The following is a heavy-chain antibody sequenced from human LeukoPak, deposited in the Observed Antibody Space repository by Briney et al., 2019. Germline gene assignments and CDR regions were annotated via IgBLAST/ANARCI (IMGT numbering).Heavy chain of an antibody. D-gene: IGHD6-13*01. Sequence: PSETLSLTCAVYGGSFSGYYWSWLRQPPGKGLEWIGEINHSGSTNYNPSLKSRVTISVDTSKNQFSLKLSSVTAADTAAYYCARSDIATAGAPFDYWGQGTLVTVSS. CDR3: ARSDIATAGAPFDY. CDR2: INHSGST. V-gene: IGHV4-34*01. CDR1: GGSFSGYY. J-gene: IGHJ4*02.